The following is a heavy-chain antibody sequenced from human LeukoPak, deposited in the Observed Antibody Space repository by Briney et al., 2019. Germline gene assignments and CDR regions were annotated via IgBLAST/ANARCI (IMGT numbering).Heavy chain of an antibody. CDR3: ARHGTYYDSSGPDY. J-gene: IGHJ4*02. D-gene: IGHD3-22*01. V-gene: IGHV5-51*01. CDR1: GYSFATYW. Sequence: GESLQISCKVSGYSFATYWIGWVRQMPGKGLEWMGIIYPDDSDTRYSPSFQGQVTISADKSISTAYLQWSSLKASDTAMYYCARHGTYYDSSGPDYWGQGTLVTVSS. CDR2: IYPDDSDT.